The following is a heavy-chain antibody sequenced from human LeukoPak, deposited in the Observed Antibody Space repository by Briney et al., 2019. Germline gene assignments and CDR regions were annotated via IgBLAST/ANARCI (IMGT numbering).Heavy chain of an antibody. V-gene: IGHV4-59*01. Sequence: PSETLSLTCTVSGGSISSYYWSWIRQPPGKGLEWIGYIYYSGSTNYNPSLKSRVTISVDTSKNQFSLKLSSVTAADTAVYYCARGRIAAAGLDYWGQEPWSPSPQ. CDR3: ARGRIAAAGLDY. D-gene: IGHD6-13*01. CDR2: IYYSGST. CDR1: GGSISSYY. J-gene: IGHJ4*01.